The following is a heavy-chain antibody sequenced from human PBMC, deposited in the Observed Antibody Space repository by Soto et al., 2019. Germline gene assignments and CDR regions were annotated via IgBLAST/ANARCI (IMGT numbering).Heavy chain of an antibody. V-gene: IGHV3-21*01. CDR2: ITTTSTYK. Sequence: PGGSLRLSCVASAFTFNNFPMHWVGQAPGKGLQWLASITTTSTYKYYADSVKGRFSISRDNAKNSLYLELTNLRSEDTAVYYCAREKCSSTSCNHGMDVWGLGTTVTVSS. J-gene: IGHJ6*02. CDR3: AREKCSSTSCNHGMDV. D-gene: IGHD2-2*01. CDR1: AFTFNNFP.